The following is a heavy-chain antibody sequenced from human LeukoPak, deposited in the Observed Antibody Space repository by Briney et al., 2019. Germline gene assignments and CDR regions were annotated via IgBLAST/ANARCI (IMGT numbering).Heavy chain of an antibody. CDR3: ARDRTRTGYSSGWYHDY. Sequence: GASVNVSFKASGYTFTGYYMHWVRQAPGQGLEWMGWINPNSGGTNYAQKFQGRVTMTRDTSISTAYMELSRLRSDDTAVYYCARDRTRTGYSSGWYHDYWGQGTLVTVSS. V-gene: IGHV1-2*02. CDR2: INPNSGGT. J-gene: IGHJ4*02. CDR1: GYTFTGYY. D-gene: IGHD6-19*01.